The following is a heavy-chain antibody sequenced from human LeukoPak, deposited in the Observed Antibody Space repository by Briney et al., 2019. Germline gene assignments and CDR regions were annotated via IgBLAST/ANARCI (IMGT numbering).Heavy chain of an antibody. CDR3: ARDPVSNFGYGDYFDY. CDR1: GFTFSSYA. J-gene: IGHJ4*02. CDR2: ISYDGSNK. Sequence: GGSLRLSCAASGFTFSSYAMHWVRQAPGKGLEWVAVISYDGSNKYYADSVKGRFTLSRDNSKNTLYLQMNSLRAEDTAVYYCARDPVSNFGYGDYFDYWGQGTLVTVSS. D-gene: IGHD4-17*01. V-gene: IGHV3-30-3*01.